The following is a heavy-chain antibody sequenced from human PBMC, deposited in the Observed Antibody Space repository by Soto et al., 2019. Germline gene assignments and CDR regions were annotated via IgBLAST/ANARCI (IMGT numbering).Heavy chain of an antibody. D-gene: IGHD3-3*01. CDR1: GYSFTNYW. V-gene: IGHV5-51*01. J-gene: IGHJ5*02. CDR2: IYPDDSDT. CDR3: ARLEWLSLAAWFNP. Sequence: GESLKISWKGSGYSFTNYWIGWVRQMPGKGLEWMGMIYPDDSDTKYSPSFQGQVPFSAHKSTNTAYLQWSSLKASDTAIYYCARLEWLSLAAWFNPWGKGTLVTV.